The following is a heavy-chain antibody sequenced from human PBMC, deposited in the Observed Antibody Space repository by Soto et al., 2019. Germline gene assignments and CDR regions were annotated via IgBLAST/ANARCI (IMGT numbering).Heavy chain of an antibody. D-gene: IGHD2-2*01. Sequence: ASVKVSCKASGYTFTSYGISWVRQAPGQGLEWMGWISAYNGNTNYAQKLQGRVTMTTDTSTSTAYMELSSLRSEDTAVYYCAISEVVPAAMEVGYWGQGTLVTVSS. CDR2: ISAYNGNT. CDR1: GYTFTSYG. J-gene: IGHJ4*02. V-gene: IGHV1-18*01. CDR3: AISEVVPAAMEVGY.